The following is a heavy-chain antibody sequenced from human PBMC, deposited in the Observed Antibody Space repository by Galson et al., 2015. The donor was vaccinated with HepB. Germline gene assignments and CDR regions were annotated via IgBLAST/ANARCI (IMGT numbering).Heavy chain of an antibody. Sequence: SVKVSCKASGYTFTSYAMHWVRQAPGQRLEWMGWINAGNGNTKYSQKFQGRVTITRDTSASTAYMELSSLRSEDTAVYYCARDLGLPPRLSHPPRHNYYYYYGMDVWGQGTTVTVSS. CDR3: ARDLGLPPRLSHPPRHNYYYYYGMDV. V-gene: IGHV1-3*01. CDR2: INAGNGNT. J-gene: IGHJ6*02. CDR1: GYTFTSYA. D-gene: IGHD3-16*01.